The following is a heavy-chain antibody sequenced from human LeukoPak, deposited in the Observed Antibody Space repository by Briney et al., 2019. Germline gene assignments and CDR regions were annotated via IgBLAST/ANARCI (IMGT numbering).Heavy chain of an antibody. CDR1: GFALSSHW. CDR3: ARNNGMDV. CDR2: VNRDGSET. Sequence: GGSLRLSCAASGFALSSHWMTWVRQVPGRGPEWVANVNRDGSETYYLDSVKGRFTISKDNAKKSLYLQMNSLRAEDTALYHCARNNGMDVWGQGTTVIVSS. V-gene: IGHV3-7*03. J-gene: IGHJ6*02.